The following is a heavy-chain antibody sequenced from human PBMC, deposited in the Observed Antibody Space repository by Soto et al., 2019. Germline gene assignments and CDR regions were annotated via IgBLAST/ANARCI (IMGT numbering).Heavy chain of an antibody. J-gene: IGHJ4*02. CDR1: GFTFSSYW. D-gene: IGHD3-9*01. Sequence: ESGGGLVQPGGSLRLSCAASGFTFSSYWMSWVRQAPGKGLEWVANIKQDGSEKYYVDSVKGRFTISRDNAKNSLYLQMNSLRAEDTAVYYCARDNFDWFPGWFGYWGQGTLVTVSS. V-gene: IGHV3-7*03. CDR3: ARDNFDWFPGWFGY. CDR2: IKQDGSEK.